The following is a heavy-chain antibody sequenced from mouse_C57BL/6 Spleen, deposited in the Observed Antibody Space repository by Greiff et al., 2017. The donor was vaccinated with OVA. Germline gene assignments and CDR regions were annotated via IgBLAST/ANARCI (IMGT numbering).Heavy chain of an antibody. J-gene: IGHJ1*03. CDR1: GFSLTSYG. Sequence: VHLVESGPGLVQPSQSLSITCTVSGFSLTSYGVHWVRQSPGKGLEWLGVIWSGGSTDYNAAFISRLSISKDNSKSQVFFKMNSLQADDTAIYYCARREDYYGSSYYWYFDVWGTGTTVTVSS. D-gene: IGHD1-1*01. CDR2: IWSGGST. V-gene: IGHV2-2*01. CDR3: ARREDYYGSSYYWYFDV.